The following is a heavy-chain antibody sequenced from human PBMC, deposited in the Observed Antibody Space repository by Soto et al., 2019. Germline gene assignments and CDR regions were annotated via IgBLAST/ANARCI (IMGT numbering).Heavy chain of an antibody. CDR3: ARGYHGVEYYFDY. Sequence: NPSETLSLTCAVSSGSISSSNWWSWVRQPPGKGLEWIGEIYHSGSTNYNPSLKSRVTISVDKSKNQFSLKLSSVTAADTAVYYCARGYHGVEYYFDYWGQGTLVTVSS. D-gene: IGHD3-3*01. CDR1: SGSISSSNW. V-gene: IGHV4-4*02. J-gene: IGHJ4*02. CDR2: IYHSGST.